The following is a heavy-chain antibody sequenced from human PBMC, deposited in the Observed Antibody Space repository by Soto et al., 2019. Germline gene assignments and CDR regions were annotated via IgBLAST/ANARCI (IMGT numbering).Heavy chain of an antibody. CDR1: GGSFSTTHR. CDR3: ARVYVFVGLAFSFDY. Sequence: QVQLQESGPEVVKPSGTLSLSCAVSGGSFSTTHRWTWVRQAPGKGLEWIGEVYDSGNTNYSPSLKRRVTISQDKSKTEFYLKLTSVTAADTAVYYCARVYVFVGLAFSFDYWAREPWSPSPQ. CDR2: VYDSGNT. V-gene: IGHV4-4*02. J-gene: IGHJ4*02. D-gene: IGHD2-21*01.